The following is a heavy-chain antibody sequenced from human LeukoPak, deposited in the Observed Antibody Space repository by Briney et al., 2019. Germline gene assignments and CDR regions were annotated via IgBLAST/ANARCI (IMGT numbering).Heavy chain of an antibody. V-gene: IGHV3-9*01. Sequence: GGSLRLSCAASGFTFDDYAMHWVQQAPGKGLEWVSGISWNSGSIGYADSVKGRFTISRDNAKNSLYLQMNSLRAEDTALYYCAKDNRGFDPWGQGTLVTVSS. J-gene: IGHJ5*02. CDR2: ISWNSGSI. CDR1: GFTFDDYA. CDR3: AKDNRGFDP.